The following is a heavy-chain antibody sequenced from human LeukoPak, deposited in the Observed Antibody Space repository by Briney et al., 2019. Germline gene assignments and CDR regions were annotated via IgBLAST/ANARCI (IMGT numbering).Heavy chain of an antibody. D-gene: IGHD1-1*01. J-gene: IGHJ4*02. CDR3: ARDDVDNALDY. Sequence: GASVKVSCKASGYNFVHYGFSWVRQAPGQGLEWMAWISPYLGNTVFAQRFQDRITLTTDTSTTTAYMELRSLISNDTAVYYCARDDVDNALDYWGQGTPVTVSS. V-gene: IGHV1-18*04. CDR2: ISPYLGNT. CDR1: GYNFVHYG.